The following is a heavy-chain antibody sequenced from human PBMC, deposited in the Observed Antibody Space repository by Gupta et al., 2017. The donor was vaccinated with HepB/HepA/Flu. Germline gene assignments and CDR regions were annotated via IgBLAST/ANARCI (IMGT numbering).Heavy chain of an antibody. CDR2: ISSSDSII. Sequence: QVQLVASGGGLVKPAGSLRLSCAASGFTFSDYYMSWIRQAPGKGLEWVSYISSSDSIIYYADSVKGRFTISRDNAKNSLYLQMSSLRAEDTAFYDCARGRVAAAGTGGWFDPWGQGTLVTVSS. V-gene: IGHV3-11*01. D-gene: IGHD6-13*01. J-gene: IGHJ5*02. CDR3: ARGRVAAAGTGGWFDP. CDR1: GFTFSDYY.